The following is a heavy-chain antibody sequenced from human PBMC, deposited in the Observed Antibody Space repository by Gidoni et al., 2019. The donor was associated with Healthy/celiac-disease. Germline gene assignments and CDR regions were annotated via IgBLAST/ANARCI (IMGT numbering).Heavy chain of an antibody. CDR3: AKNRDYLYYFDY. Sequence: EVQLVESGGGLVQPGGSLRLSCAASGFPFSSYAMSWVRQAPGEGLEWVSAISGSGGSTYYADSVKGRFTISRDNSKNTLYLQMNSLRAEDTAVYYCAKNRDYLYYFDYWGQGTLVTVSS. J-gene: IGHJ4*02. D-gene: IGHD1-7*01. CDR2: ISGSGGST. V-gene: IGHV3-23*04. CDR1: GFPFSSYA.